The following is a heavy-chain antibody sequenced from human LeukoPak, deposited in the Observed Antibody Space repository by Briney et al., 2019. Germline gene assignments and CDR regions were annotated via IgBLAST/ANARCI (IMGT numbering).Heavy chain of an antibody. CDR1: GYTFTDYY. D-gene: IGHD4/OR15-4a*01. CDR2: INSKSGGT. J-gene: IGHJ4*02. V-gene: IGHV1-2*02. CDR3: ARLTHPDDY. Sequence: ASVKVSCKASGYTFTDYYLHWVRQAPGQGLEWMGWINSKSGGTNYAPKFQDRVSMTRDTSLSTAYMDLSRLRSDDTAVYYCARLTHPDDYWGQGTLVTVSS.